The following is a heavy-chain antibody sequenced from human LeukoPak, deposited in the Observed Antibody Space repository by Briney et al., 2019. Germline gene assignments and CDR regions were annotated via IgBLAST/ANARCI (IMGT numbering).Heavy chain of an antibody. J-gene: IGHJ4*02. CDR3: ASRMTTVTKYYFDY. CDR2: IYYSGST. D-gene: IGHD4-11*01. V-gene: IGHV4-30-4*08. CDR1: GGSISSGDYY. Sequence: SETLSLTCTVSGGSISSGDYYWSWIRQPPGKGLEWIGYIYYSGSTYYNPSLKSRVTISVDTSKNQFSLKLSSVTAADTAVYYCASRMTTVTKYYFDYWGQGTLVTVSS.